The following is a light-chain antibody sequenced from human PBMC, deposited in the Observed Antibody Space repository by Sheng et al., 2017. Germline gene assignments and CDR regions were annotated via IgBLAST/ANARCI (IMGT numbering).Light chain of an antibody. Sequence: EIVLTQSPGTLSLSPGDTATLSCRASRTVSLNYLAWYQQKPGQAPRLLIYSASSRATGIPARFSGSGSGTDFTLTISSLEPEDFAVYYCQQGSHWPPVFGPGTTVDIK. V-gene: IGKV3-11*01. CDR2: SAS. CDR1: RTVSLNY. CDR3: QQGSHWPPV. J-gene: IGKJ3*01.